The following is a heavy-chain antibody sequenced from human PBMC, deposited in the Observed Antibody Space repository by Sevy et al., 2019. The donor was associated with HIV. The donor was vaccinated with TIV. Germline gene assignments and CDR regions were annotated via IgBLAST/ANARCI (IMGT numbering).Heavy chain of an antibody. Sequence: GGSLRLSCVASGFTFNESVIHWVRQAPGKGLEWVAGISWDSIRIAYAESIEGRFTISRDNAKNSLYLEMNSLRPEDTALYYCAKMNHWGQGTLVTVS. V-gene: IGHV3-9*01. CDR3: AKMNH. J-gene: IGHJ4*02. CDR1: GFTFNESV. CDR2: ISWDSIRI.